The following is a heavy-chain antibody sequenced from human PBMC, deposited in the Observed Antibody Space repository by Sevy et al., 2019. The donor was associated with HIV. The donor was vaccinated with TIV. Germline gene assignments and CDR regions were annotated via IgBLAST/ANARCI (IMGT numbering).Heavy chain of an antibody. CDR3: ARGGRRIDVYNRKDAFDI. CDR1: GFTFSSYE. CDR2: ISSSGSSM. D-gene: IGHD1-20*01. Sequence: GGSLRLSCAASGFTFSSYEMNWVRQAPGKGLEWLSHISSSGSSMYYAGSVKGRFTISRDNAKNSLYLQMNSLRAEDTAVYYCARGGRRIDVYNRKDAFDIWGQGTMVTVS. J-gene: IGHJ3*02. V-gene: IGHV3-48*03.